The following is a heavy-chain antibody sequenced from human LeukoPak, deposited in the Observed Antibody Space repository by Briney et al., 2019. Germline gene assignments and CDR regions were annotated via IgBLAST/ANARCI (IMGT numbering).Heavy chain of an antibody. V-gene: IGHV3-7*01. CDR1: RFTFSSYW. J-gene: IGHJ4*02. CDR2: IKQDGSQK. D-gene: IGHD2-2*01. Sequence: GGFLRLSCAASRFTFSSYWMFWVRQAPGKGLEWVASIKQDGSQKYYVDSVKGRFTISRDNAENSLYLQMNSLRVEDTAVYYCARGGVPAGYDYWGQGTLVTVSS. CDR3: ARGGVPAGYDY.